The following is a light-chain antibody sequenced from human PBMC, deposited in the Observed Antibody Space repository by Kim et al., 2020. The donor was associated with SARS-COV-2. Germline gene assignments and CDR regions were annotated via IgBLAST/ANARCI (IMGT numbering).Light chain of an antibody. Sequence: LSPGERATLSCRASQSVSTYLAWYQQKPGQAPRLLFYDASKRATGTPARFSGSGSGTDFTLTISSLEPEDFAVYYCQQRSNWPLTFGGGTKVDIK. J-gene: IGKJ4*01. CDR1: QSVSTY. CDR3: QQRSNWPLT. V-gene: IGKV3-11*01. CDR2: DAS.